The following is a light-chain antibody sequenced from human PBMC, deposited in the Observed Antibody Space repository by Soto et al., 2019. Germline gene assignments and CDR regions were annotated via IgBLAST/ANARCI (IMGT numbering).Light chain of an antibody. CDR2: EAS. V-gene: IGLV2-8*01. J-gene: IGLJ3*02. Sequence: QSVLTQPPSASGSPGQSVTISCSGTSSDVGGYNYVSWYQQHPGKAPKVMIYEASKRPSGVPDRFSGSKSGNTASLTVSGLQAEDEADYYCSSYTGSNNLGFGGGTKLTVL. CDR3: SSYTGSNNLG. CDR1: SSDVGGYNY.